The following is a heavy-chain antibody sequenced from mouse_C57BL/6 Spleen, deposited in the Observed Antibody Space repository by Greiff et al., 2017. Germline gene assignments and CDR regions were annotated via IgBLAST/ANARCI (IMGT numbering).Heavy chain of an antibody. J-gene: IGHJ1*03. D-gene: IGHD1-1*02. CDR3: ARDMDWYFDV. CDR1: GFTFSSYA. V-gene: IGHV5-4*01. Sequence: EVKLVESGGGLVKPGGSLKLSCAASGFTFSSYAMSWVRQTPEKRLEWVATISDGGSYTYYPDNVKGRFTISRDNAKNNLYLQMSHLKSEDTAMYYCARDMDWYFDVWGTGTTVTVSS. CDR2: ISDGGSYT.